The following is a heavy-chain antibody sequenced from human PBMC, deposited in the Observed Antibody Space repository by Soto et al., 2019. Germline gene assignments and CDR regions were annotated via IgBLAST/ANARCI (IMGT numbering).Heavy chain of an antibody. Sequence: QVQLVQSGAEVKKPGASVKVSCKTSGDTFTSYDINWVRQATGQGLEWMGRMNACTGNTDYARKFQGRVTMTSNTSISTAYMELSSLRSEDTAGYYCARGGHCSGGDCLYYFAPWGQGTLVTVSS. J-gene: IGHJ4*02. D-gene: IGHD2-15*01. CDR3: ARGGHCSGGDCLYYFAP. CDR2: MNACTGNT. V-gene: IGHV1-8*01. CDR1: GDTFTSYD.